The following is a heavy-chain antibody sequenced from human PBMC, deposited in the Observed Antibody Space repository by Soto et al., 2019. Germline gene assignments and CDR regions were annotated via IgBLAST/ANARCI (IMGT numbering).Heavy chain of an antibody. CDR1: GYTFTGYY. J-gene: IGHJ6*02. CDR3: ARDHLYYDFWSGPYYYYGMDV. V-gene: IGHV1-2*04. CDR2: INPNSGGT. D-gene: IGHD3-3*01. Sequence: ASVKVSCKASGYTFTGYYMHWVRQAPGQGLEWMGWINPNSGGTNYAQKFQGWVTITRDTSISTAYMELSRLRSGDTAVYYCARDHLYYDFWSGPYYYYGMDVWGQGTTVTVSS.